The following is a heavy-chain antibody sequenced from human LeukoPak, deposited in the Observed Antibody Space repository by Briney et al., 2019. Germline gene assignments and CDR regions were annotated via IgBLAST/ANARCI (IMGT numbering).Heavy chain of an antibody. CDR1: GFTFSNYG. J-gene: IGHJ6*02. CDR3: ASDRVFYGLDV. V-gene: IGHV3-23*01. Sequence: GGSLRLSCAASGFTFSNYGMSWVRQAPGKGLEWVSTITGSGGSTYYADSVKGRFTISTDNSKNTLYLQMNSLRPEDTAIYYCASDRVFYGLDVWGQGTTVTVSS. CDR2: ITGSGGST.